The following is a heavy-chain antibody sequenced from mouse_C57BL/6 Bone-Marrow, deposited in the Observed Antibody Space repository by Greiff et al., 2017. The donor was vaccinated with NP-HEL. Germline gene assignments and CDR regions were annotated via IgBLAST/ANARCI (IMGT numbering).Heavy chain of an antibody. V-gene: IGHV1-64*01. CDR2: IHPNSGST. D-gene: IGHD1-1*01. Sequence: VQLQESGAELVKPGASVKLSCKASGYTFTSYWMHWVKQRPGQGLEWIGMIHPNSGSTNYNEKFKSKATLTVDKSSSTAYMQLSSLTSEDSAVYYCARDTTVVEYYFDYWGQGTTLTVSS. CDR1: GYTFTSYW. CDR3: ARDTTVVEYYFDY. J-gene: IGHJ2*01.